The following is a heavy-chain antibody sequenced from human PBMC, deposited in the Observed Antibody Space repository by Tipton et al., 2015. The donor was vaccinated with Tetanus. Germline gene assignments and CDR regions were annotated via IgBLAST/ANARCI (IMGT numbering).Heavy chain of an antibody. CDR1: GIIFTNAW. V-gene: IGHV3-15*07. CDR3: STSGIVGAGYRVDL. D-gene: IGHD2-15*01. J-gene: IGHJ5*02. Sequence: SLRLSCAASGIIFTNAWMNWVRQAPGKGLEWVGRVKSKADGGTTDYAAPVKGRFSISRDDSKSTLYLQMNSLKTGDTAVYFCSTSGIVGAGYRVDLWGRGIPIPVSP. CDR2: VKSKADGGTT.